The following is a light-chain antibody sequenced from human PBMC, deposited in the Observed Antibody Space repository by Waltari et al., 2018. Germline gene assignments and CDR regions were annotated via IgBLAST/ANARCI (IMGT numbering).Light chain of an antibody. CDR3: SSYAGRNGVI. Sequence: QSALTQPPSASGSPGQSVTISCTGTSSDVGAYDYVSWYQQHPGKAPKRMLSEVTPRPSGVPDRFSGSKSGSTASLTGSGLQAEDEAVYYCSSYAGRNGVIFGGGTMLTVL. CDR1: SSDVGAYDY. V-gene: IGLV2-8*01. CDR2: EVT. J-gene: IGLJ2*01.